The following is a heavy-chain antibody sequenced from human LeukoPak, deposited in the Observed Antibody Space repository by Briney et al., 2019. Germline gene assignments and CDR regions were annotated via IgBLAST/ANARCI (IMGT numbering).Heavy chain of an antibody. CDR1: GYTFTNYE. Sequence: ASVKVSCKASGYTFTNYEINWVRQAPGQGLEWMGWMNPNSGDTGYAQKFQGRVTITRNTSISTAYMELSSLRSEDTAVYYCAREGVAGTGDYNYYYMDVWGKGTTVTVTS. D-gene: IGHD6-19*01. V-gene: IGHV1-8*03. J-gene: IGHJ6*03. CDR2: MNPNSGDT. CDR3: AREGVAGTGDYNYYYMDV.